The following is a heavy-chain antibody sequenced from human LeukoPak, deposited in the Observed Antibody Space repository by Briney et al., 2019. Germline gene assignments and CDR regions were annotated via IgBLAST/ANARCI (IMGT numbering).Heavy chain of an antibody. CDR1: GFTFSNYA. Sequence: GGSLRLSCAASGFTFSNYAMRWVRQAPGKGLEWVSGISGSGDSTYYADSVKGRFTISRDNSKNTLYLQMNSLRTDDTAVYYCTKDVLPTYSPVGYHHWGQGTLVTVSS. J-gene: IGHJ1*01. D-gene: IGHD2-15*01. V-gene: IGHV3-23*01. CDR2: ISGSGDST. CDR3: TKDVLPTYSPVGYHH.